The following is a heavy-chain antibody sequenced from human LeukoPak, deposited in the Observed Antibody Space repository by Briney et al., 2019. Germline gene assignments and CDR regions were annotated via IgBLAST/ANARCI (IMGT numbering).Heavy chain of an antibody. Sequence: GESLRLSCAASGFAFVTYAMNWVRQAPGKGLEWAAVISYDGSNKYHADSVKGRFTISRDNSKNTLYLQMNSLRAEDTAVYYCAKAREWFGESGIDAFDIWGQGTMVTVSS. CDR2: ISYDGSNK. D-gene: IGHD3-10*01. CDR3: AKAREWFGESGIDAFDI. J-gene: IGHJ3*02. CDR1: GFAFVTYA. V-gene: IGHV3-30*18.